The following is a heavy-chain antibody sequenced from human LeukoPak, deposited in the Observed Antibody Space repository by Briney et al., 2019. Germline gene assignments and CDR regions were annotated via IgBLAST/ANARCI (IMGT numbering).Heavy chain of an antibody. D-gene: IGHD3-3*01. CDR2: INSDGSST. Sequence: PGGSLRLSCAASGFTFSSYWMHWVRQAPGKGLVWVSRINSDGSSTSYADSEKGRFTISRDNAKNTLYLQMNSLRAEDTAVYYCARGPPDFWSGYSLDYWGQGTLVTVSS. J-gene: IGHJ4*02. V-gene: IGHV3-74*01. CDR1: GFTFSSYW. CDR3: ARGPPDFWSGYSLDY.